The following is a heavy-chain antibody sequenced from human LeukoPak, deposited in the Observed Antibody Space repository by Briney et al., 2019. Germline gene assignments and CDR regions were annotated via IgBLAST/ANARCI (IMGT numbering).Heavy chain of an antibody. CDR1: GGFFSGYY. CDR2: INHSGST. CDR3: ARGVYCSGGSCYEDY. D-gene: IGHD2-15*01. Sequence: PSETLSLTCAVYGGFFSGYYWSWIRQPPGKGLEWIGEINHSGSTNYNPSLKSRVTISVDTSKNQFSLKLSSVTAADTAVYYCARGVYCSGGSCYEDYWGQGTLVTVSS. J-gene: IGHJ4*02. V-gene: IGHV4-34*01.